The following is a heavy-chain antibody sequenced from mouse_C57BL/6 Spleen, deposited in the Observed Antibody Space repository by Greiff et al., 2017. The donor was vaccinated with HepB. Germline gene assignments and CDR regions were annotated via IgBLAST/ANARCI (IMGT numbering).Heavy chain of an antibody. CDR1: GYTFTSYW. D-gene: IGHD2-1*01. J-gene: IGHJ4*01. Sequence: QVHVKQPGAELVKPGASVKLSCKASGYTFTSYWMQWVKQRPGQGLEWIGEIDPSDSYTNYNQKFKGKATLTVDTSSSTAYMQLSSLTSEDSAVYYCARRGGNYDAMDYWGQGTSVTVSS. V-gene: IGHV1-50*01. CDR2: IDPSDSYT. CDR3: ARRGGNYDAMDY.